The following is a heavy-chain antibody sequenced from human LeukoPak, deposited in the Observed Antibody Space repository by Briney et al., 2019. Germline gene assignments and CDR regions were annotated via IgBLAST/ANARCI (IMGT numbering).Heavy chain of an antibody. D-gene: IGHD2-8*02. CDR1: GGSFSGYY. CDR2: INHSGST. J-gene: IGHJ4*02. CDR3: ARILRGLVDY. V-gene: IGHV4-34*01. Sequence: SETLSLTCAVYGGSFSGYYWSWIRQPPGKGLEWIGEINHSGSTNYNPSLKSRVTISVDTSKNQFSLKLSSVTAADTAVYYCARILRGLVDYWGQGTLVTVSS.